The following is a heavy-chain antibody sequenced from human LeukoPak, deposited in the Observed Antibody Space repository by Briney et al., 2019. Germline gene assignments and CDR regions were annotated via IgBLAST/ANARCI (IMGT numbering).Heavy chain of an antibody. CDR1: GFTFNTYA. Sequence: GGSLRLSCAASGFTFNTYAMSWVRQAPGKGLEWVSTISGSDTSTYYADSVTGRFTISRDNSENTLYLRMNSLRAEDTAVYYCARDSVYDYVWESYRWSFDYWGQGTLVTVSS. J-gene: IGHJ4*02. CDR3: ARDSVYDYVWESYRWSFDY. V-gene: IGHV3-23*01. D-gene: IGHD3-16*02. CDR2: ISGSDTST.